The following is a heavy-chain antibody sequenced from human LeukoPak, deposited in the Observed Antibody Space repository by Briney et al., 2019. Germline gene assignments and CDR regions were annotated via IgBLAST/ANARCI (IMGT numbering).Heavy chain of an antibody. V-gene: IGHV1-69*04. CDR2: IIPILGIA. Sequence: ASVKVSCKASGYTFTGYYMHWVRQAPGQGLEWMGRIIPILGIANYAQKFQGRVTITADKSTSTAYMELSSLRSEDTAVYYCARDPLLFYGSGSYYAYYGMDVWGQGTTVTVSS. J-gene: IGHJ6*02. CDR3: ARDPLLFYGSGSYYAYYGMDV. CDR1: GYTFTGYY. D-gene: IGHD3-10*01.